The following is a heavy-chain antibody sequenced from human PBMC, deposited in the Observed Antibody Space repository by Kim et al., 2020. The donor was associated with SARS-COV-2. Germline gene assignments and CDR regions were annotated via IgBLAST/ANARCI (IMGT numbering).Heavy chain of an antibody. D-gene: IGHD3-3*01. J-gene: IGHJ6*02. Sequence: GGSLRLSCAASGFTFSSYAMHWVRQAPGKGLEYVSAISSNGGSTYYANSVKGRFTISRDNSKNTLYLQMGSLRAEDMAVYYCARDSAITIFGVVIINYYYGMVVWGQGTTVTVSS. CDR1: GFTFSSYA. V-gene: IGHV3-64*01. CDR3: ARDSAITIFGVVIINYYYGMVV. CDR2: ISSNGGST.